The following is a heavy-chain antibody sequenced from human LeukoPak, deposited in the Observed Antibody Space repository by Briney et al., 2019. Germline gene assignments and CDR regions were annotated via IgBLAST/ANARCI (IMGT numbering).Heavy chain of an antibody. CDR2: ISGSGAGT. J-gene: IGHJ4*02. D-gene: IGHD3-10*01. CDR3: AKDQDYYDSGGIDY. Sequence: GGSLRLSCAASGFTFSSYAMSWVRQAPGKGLEWVSTISGSGAGTYYADSVKGRFTISRDNPKNTLYLQMNSLRAEDTAIYYCAKDQDYYDSGGIDYWGQGTLVTVSS. CDR1: GFTFSSYA. V-gene: IGHV3-23*01.